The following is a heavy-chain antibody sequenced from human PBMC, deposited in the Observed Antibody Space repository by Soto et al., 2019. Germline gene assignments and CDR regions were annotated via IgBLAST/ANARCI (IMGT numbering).Heavy chain of an antibody. CDR3: ARDQFFRTNYYGLDV. J-gene: IGHJ6*02. CDR1: GDSISSGDSQ. D-gene: IGHD3-10*01. CDR2: IYHSGTT. V-gene: IGHV4-31*03. Sequence: QVQLQESGPGLVKPSQTLSLSCTVSGDSISSGDSQWNWIRQHPGKGLEWIGYIYHSGTTYYNPYLETRVTISVDTSNNRFSLKLTSVTAADTAIYYCARDQFFRTNYYGLDVWGQGTTVTVSS.